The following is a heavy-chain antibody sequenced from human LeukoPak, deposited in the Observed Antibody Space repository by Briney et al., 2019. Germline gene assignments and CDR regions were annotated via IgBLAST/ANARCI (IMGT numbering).Heavy chain of an antibody. V-gene: IGHV5-51*01. D-gene: IGHD2-2*01. CDR2: IYPRGSDT. CDR3: ARHYGRYCSTNPCPFDY. CDR1: GYTLICYW. Sequence: ESLKIYCYSSGYTLICYWLGWVRQMPREGLEWMGIIYPRGSDTRYPPPCQGQVTTSADKCIRTAYLQWSCLKASDTAMYYWARHYGRYCSTNPCPFDYWGQGTLVTVS. J-gene: IGHJ4*02.